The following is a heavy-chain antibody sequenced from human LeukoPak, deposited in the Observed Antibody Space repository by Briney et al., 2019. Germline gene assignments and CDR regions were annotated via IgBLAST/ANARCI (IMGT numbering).Heavy chain of an antibody. CDR1: RFTFSSYG. CDR2: ISYDGSNK. CDR3: AKEGRDGFNYDY. V-gene: IGHV3-30*18. Sequence: PGGSLRLSCAASRFTFSSYGMHWVRQAPGKGPEWVAVISYDGSNKYYADSVKGRFTVSRVNSKNTLYLQMNSLRAEDTAVYYCAKEGRDGFNYDYWGQGTLVTVSS. J-gene: IGHJ4*02. D-gene: IGHD5-24*01.